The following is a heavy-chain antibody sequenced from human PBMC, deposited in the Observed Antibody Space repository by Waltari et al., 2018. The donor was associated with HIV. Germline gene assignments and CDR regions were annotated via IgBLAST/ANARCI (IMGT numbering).Heavy chain of an antibody. Sequence: EVQLVESGGGLVQPGGSLRLSCAASGFTFSSYSMNGVHQAPGKGLEWVSYISSSSSTIYYADSVKGRFTISRDNAKNSLYLQMNSLRDEDTAVYYCARDYPATILYYYYYYGMDVWGQGTTVTVSS. V-gene: IGHV3-48*02. J-gene: IGHJ6*02. CDR1: GFTFSSYS. CDR2: ISSSSSTI. D-gene: IGHD3-10*01. CDR3: ARDYPATILYYYYYYGMDV.